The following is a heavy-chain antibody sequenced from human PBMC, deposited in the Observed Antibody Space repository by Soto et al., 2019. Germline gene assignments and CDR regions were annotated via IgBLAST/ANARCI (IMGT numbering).Heavy chain of an antibody. D-gene: IGHD3-9*01. Sequence: EVQLVESGGGLVQPGGSLRLSCAASGFTVSSNYMSWVRQAPGKGLEWVSVIYSGGSTYYADSVKGRFTISRDNSKNTLYLKMNSLRAEDTAVYYCARGNFDWLLPFDYWGQGTLVTVSS. V-gene: IGHV3-66*01. CDR1: GFTVSSNY. CDR2: IYSGGST. CDR3: ARGNFDWLLPFDY. J-gene: IGHJ4*02.